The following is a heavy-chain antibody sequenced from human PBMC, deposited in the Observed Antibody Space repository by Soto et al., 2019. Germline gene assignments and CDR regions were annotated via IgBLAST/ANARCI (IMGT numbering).Heavy chain of an antibody. D-gene: IGHD2-15*01. CDR2: ISSSGSTI. V-gene: IGHV3-11*01. J-gene: IGHJ4*02. CDR1: GFTFSDYY. CDR3: VKQAHGLDGVAFDY. Sequence: GGSLRLSCAASGFTFSDYYMSWIRQAPGKGLEWVSYISSSGSTIYYADSVKGRFTISRDNAKNSLFLQMGSLRPEDTAIYYCVKQAHGLDGVAFDYWGQGTQVTVSS.